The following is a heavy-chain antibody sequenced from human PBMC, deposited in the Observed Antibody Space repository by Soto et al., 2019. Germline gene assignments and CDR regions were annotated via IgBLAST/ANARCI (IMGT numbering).Heavy chain of an antibody. CDR2: MNPNSGNT. CDR1: GYTFTSYD. J-gene: IGHJ6*03. V-gene: IGHV1-8*01. Sequence: SVKLSWKASGYTFTSYDSNWVRQYTGQGLEWMGWMNPNSGNTGYAQKFQGRVTMTRNTSISTAYMELSSLRSEDTAVYYCARESGGVVTDYYYYMDVWGKGTTVTVSS. D-gene: IGHD3-3*01. CDR3: ARESGGVVTDYYYYMDV.